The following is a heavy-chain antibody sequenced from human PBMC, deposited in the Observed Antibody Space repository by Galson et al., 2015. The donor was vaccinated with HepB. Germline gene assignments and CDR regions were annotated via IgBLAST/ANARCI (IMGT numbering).Heavy chain of an antibody. Sequence: SVKVSCTASGFTFTSSAMKWLRQARGKRLEWIGWIVVGSGNTNYAQKSQERVTITRDMSTNTAYMQLSSLRSEDTAVYYCSADYLDSSGSPFDYWGQGTLVTVSS. CDR2: IVVGSGNT. V-gene: IGHV1-58*02. D-gene: IGHD3-22*01. CDR3: SADYLDSSGSPFDY. J-gene: IGHJ4*02. CDR1: GFTFTSSA.